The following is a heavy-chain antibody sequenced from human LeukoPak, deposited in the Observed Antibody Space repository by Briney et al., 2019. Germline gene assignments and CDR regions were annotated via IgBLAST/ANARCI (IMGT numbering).Heavy chain of an antibody. D-gene: IGHD3-10*01. CDR2: IYYSGST. CDR3: ARRVANSNYYYYGMDV. Sequence: SETLSLTCTVSGGSISSYYWSWIRQPPGKGLEWIGYIYYSGSTNYNPSLKSRVTISVDTSKNQFSLKLSSVTAADTVVYYCARRVANSNYYYYGMDVWGQGTTVTVSS. J-gene: IGHJ6*02. V-gene: IGHV4-59*08. CDR1: GGSISSYY.